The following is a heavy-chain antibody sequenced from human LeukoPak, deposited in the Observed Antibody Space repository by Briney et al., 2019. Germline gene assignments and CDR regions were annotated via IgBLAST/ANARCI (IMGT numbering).Heavy chain of an antibody. V-gene: IGHV4-34*01. D-gene: IGHD6-13*01. CDR3: ASQQQLVQYFQH. J-gene: IGHJ1*01. CDR2: INHSGST. CDR1: GGSFSGYY. Sequence: PSETLSLTCAVYGGSFSGYYWSWIRQPPGKGLEWIGEINHSGSTNYNPSLKSRVTISVDTSKNQFSLKLSSVTAADTAGYHCASQQQLVQYFQHWGQGTLVTVSS.